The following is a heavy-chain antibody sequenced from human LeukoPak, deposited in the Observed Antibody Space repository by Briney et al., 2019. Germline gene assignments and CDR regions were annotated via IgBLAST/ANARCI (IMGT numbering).Heavy chain of an antibody. Sequence: PGGSLRLSCAASGFTFNNYWMSWVRQAPGKGLEWVANIKEDGSEKNYVDSVKGRFTISRDNAKNSLYLQMNSLRAEDTAVYYCARDREYCSSTSCPWFTFDYWGQGTLVTVSS. CDR2: IKEDGSEK. CDR3: ARDREYCSSTSCPWFTFDY. J-gene: IGHJ4*02. D-gene: IGHD2-2*01. CDR1: GFTFNNYW. V-gene: IGHV3-7*01.